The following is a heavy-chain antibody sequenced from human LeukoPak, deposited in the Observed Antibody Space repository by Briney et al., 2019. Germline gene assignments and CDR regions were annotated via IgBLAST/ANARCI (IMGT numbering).Heavy chain of an antibody. V-gene: IGHV3-72*01. D-gene: IGHD1-26*01. CDR2: IKNKAKSYTT. CDR3: ARSRLGALDY. Sequence: GGSLRLSCAASGFFFSDPYMEWVRQAPGKGLEWVGHIKNKAKSYTTEYAASVKGRFTISRDDSKNSLYLQMDSLKTEDTAVYFCARSRLGALDYWGQGTLVTVSS. CDR1: GFFFSDPY. J-gene: IGHJ4*02.